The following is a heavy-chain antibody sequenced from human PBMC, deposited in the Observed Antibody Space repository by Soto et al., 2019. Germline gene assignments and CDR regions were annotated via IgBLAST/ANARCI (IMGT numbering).Heavy chain of an antibody. CDR3: LKDLAFRTAAGADQ. D-gene: IGHD6-25*01. CDR1: GFTFRSYA. Sequence: EVYLLESGGGLVQRGGSLRLSCTVSGFTFRSYAMYWVRQAPGGGLEWVSNIIGSGDNTYYADSVKGRFTISRDNSQNTLFLQMDSLRVEDTATYYCLKDLAFRTAAGADQWGQGTLVTVSS. V-gene: IGHV3-23*01. J-gene: IGHJ4*02. CDR2: IIGSGDNT.